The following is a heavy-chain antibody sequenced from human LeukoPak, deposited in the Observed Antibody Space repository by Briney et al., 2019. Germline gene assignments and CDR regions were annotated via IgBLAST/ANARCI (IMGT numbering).Heavy chain of an antibody. V-gene: IGHV3-23*01. CDR2: ISGSGGST. Sequence: GGSQRLSCVASGFTFSSYAMSWVRQAPGKGLEWVSAISGSGGSTYYADSVKGRFTISRDNSKNTLYLQMNSLRAEDTAVYYCAKYPPGYDYVWGSPTTGAYFDYWGQGTLVTVSS. J-gene: IGHJ4*02. D-gene: IGHD3-16*01. CDR1: GFTFSSYA. CDR3: AKYPPGYDYVWGSPTTGAYFDY.